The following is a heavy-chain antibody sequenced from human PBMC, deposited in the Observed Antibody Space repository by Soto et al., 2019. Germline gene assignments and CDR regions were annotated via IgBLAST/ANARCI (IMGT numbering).Heavy chain of an antibody. CDR1: GFTFSDYY. V-gene: IGHV3-11*01. D-gene: IGHD1-26*01. CDR3: ARTASGSYYYYYYGMDV. CDR2: ISSSGSTI. J-gene: IGHJ6*02. Sequence: GGSLRLSCAASGFTFSDYYMSWIRQAPGKGLEWVSYISSSGSTIYYADSVKGRFTISRDNAKNSLYLQMNSLRAEDTAVYYCARTASGSYYYYYYGMDVWGQGTTVTVSS.